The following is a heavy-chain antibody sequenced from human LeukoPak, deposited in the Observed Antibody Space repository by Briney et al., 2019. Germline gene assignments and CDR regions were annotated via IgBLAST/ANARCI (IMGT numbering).Heavy chain of an antibody. CDR2: ISGRGGST. J-gene: IGHJ4*02. CDR3: SYYYDSSGYLDY. D-gene: IGHD3-22*01. CDR1: GFTFSNYA. Sequence: GGSLRLSCAASGFTFSNYAMSWVRQAAGKGLEWVSTISGRGGSTYYADSVKGRFTISRDNSRITLYLQMNSLRAEDTAVYYCSYYYDSSGYLDYWGQGTLVTVSS. V-gene: IGHV3-23*01.